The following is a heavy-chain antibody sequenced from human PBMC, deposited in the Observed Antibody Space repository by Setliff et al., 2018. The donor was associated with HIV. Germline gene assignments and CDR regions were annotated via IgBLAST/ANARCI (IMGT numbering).Heavy chain of an antibody. Sequence: SETLSLTCIVSGGSISSSSYYWGWIRQPPGKGLEWIGTVYYSGSTYYNPSLKSRVTISVDTSENHFSLKLSSVTAADTAVYYCSRDGYSSSWYVISGSFDYWVQGILVTVSS. CDR1: GGSISSSSYY. V-gene: IGHV4-39*07. CDR3: SRDGYSSSWYVISGSFDY. D-gene: IGHD6-13*01. CDR2: VYYSGST. J-gene: IGHJ4*02.